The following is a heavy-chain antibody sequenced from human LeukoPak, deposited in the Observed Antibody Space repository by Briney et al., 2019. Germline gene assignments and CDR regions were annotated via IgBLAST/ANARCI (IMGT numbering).Heavy chain of an antibody. V-gene: IGHV4-38-2*01. J-gene: IGHJ4*02. CDR2: IYHSGST. D-gene: IGHD6-13*01. Sequence: MTSETLSLTCAVPGGSISSGYYWGWIRQSPGKGLEWIGSIYHSGSTYYNPSLKSRVTISVDTSKNQFSLKLSSVTAADTAVYYCAKSRSGAGLFDSWGQGTLVIFSS. CDR1: GGSISSGYY. CDR3: AKSRSGAGLFDS.